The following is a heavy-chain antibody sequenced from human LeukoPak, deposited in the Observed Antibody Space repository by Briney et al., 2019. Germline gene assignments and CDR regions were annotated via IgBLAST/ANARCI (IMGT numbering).Heavy chain of an antibody. Sequence: PSETLSLTCAVYVGSFSGYYWSWIRQPAGKGLEWIGEINHSGSTNYNPSLKSRVTISVGTSKKQFSLKLSSVTAADTAVYYCARYYYDSSGIDPWGQGTLVTVSS. CDR3: ARYYYDSSGIDP. V-gene: IGHV4-34*01. CDR1: VGSFSGYY. J-gene: IGHJ5*02. D-gene: IGHD3-22*01. CDR2: INHSGST.